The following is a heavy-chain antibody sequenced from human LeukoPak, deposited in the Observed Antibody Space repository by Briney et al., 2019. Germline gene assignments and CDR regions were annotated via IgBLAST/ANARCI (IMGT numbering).Heavy chain of an antibody. Sequence: PSETLSLTCAVYGGSFSGYYWSWIRQPPGKGLEWIGYIYHSGSTCYNPSLKSRVTISVDRSKNQFSLKLSSVTAADTAVYYCARASHYDFWSYNWFDPWGQGTLVTVSS. D-gene: IGHD3-3*01. J-gene: IGHJ5*02. CDR3: ARASHYDFWSYNWFDP. CDR1: GGSFSGYY. CDR2: IYHSGST. V-gene: IGHV4-34*01.